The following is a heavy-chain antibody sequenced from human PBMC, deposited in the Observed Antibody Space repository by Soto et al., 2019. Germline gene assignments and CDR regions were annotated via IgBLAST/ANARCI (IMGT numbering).Heavy chain of an antibody. J-gene: IGHJ5*02. D-gene: IGHD6-6*01. Sequence: SVKVSCKASGGTFSSYAISWVRQAPGQGLEWMGGIIPIFGTANSAQKFQGRVTITADESTSTAYMELSSLRSEDTAVYYCARDSSSSSMGNWFDPWGQGTLVTVSS. CDR3: ARDSSSSSMGNWFDP. CDR1: GGTFSSYA. V-gene: IGHV1-69*13. CDR2: IIPIFGTA.